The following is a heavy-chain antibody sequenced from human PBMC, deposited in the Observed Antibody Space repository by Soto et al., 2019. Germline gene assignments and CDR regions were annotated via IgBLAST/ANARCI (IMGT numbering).Heavy chain of an antibody. CDR2: INHSGST. CDR3: AKDPKVGLPDEPHYYYYGMDV. CDR1: GGSFSGYY. V-gene: IGHV4-34*01. J-gene: IGHJ6*02. D-gene: IGHD4-17*01. Sequence: PSETLSLTCAVYGGSFSGYYWSWIRQPPGKGLEWIGEINHSGSTNYNPSLKSRVTISVDTSKNQFSLKLSSVTAADTAVYYCAKDPKVGLPDEPHYYYYGMDVWGQGTTVTVSS.